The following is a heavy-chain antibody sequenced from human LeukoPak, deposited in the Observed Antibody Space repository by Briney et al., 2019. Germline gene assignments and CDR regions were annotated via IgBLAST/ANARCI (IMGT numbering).Heavy chain of an antibody. CDR2: INHSGST. J-gene: IGHJ6*02. CDR3: ARFPTTVTTDYYYGMDV. Sequence: SETLSVTCVVHGGSFSGYYWSWIRQPPGKGLECIGEINHSGSTNYNPSLKSRVTISVDTSKNQFSLKLSSVTAADTAVYYCARFPTTVTTDYYYGMDVWGQGTTVTVSS. V-gene: IGHV4-34*01. D-gene: IGHD4-17*01. CDR1: GGSFSGYY.